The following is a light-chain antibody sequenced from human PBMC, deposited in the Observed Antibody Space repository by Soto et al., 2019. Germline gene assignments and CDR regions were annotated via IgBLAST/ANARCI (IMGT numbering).Light chain of an antibody. CDR3: SSYTSGTTFV. CDR2: DVT. J-gene: IGLJ1*01. V-gene: IGLV2-14*03. Sequence: QSALTQPASVSGSPGQSITISCTGTSSDVGGYSYVSWYQQHPGKVPKLMIYDVTNRPSGVSNRFSGSKSGNTASLTITGLQAEDEADYFCSSYTSGTTFVFGTGTKATVL. CDR1: SSDVGGYSY.